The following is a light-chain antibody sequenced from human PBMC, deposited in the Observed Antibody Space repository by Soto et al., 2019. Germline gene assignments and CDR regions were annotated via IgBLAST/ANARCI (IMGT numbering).Light chain of an antibody. CDR3: QQYKSYPLT. CDR1: QGISSY. CDR2: AAS. J-gene: IGKJ4*01. V-gene: IGKV1-8*01. Sequence: AIRMTQSPSSLSASTGDRVTITFRASQGISSYLAWYQQKPGKAPKLLIYAASTLQSGVPSRFSGSGSGTEFTLTISSVQPDGFATYYCQQYKSYPLTFGGGTKVDIK.